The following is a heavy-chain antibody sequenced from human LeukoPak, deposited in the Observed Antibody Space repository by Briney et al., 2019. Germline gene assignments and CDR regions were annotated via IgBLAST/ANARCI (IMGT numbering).Heavy chain of an antibody. CDR3: ARDCGGYLLPTDY. CDR1: GFTFRNYA. V-gene: IGHV3-23*01. J-gene: IGHJ4*02. CDR2: ISGNGVGT. Sequence: GGSLRLSCAGSGFTFRNYAMSWVPQAPGKGLEWVSSISGNGVGTYYADSVKGRFTISRDNSKSTLYLQIKTLRGDATRVYHSARDCGGYLLPTDYWGQGTLVTFSS. D-gene: IGHD1-26*01.